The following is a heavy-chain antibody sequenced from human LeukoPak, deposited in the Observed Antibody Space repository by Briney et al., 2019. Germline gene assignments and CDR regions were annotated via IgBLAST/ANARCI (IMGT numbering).Heavy chain of an antibody. CDR2: ISHSSSTI. D-gene: IGHD1-26*01. CDR1: GLTFSSYS. J-gene: IGHJ4*02. CDR3: ARGRGNYYYFDY. V-gene: IGHV3-48*02. Sequence: GGSLRLSCAASGLTFSSYSINWVRQAPGKGLEWVSYISHSSSTIYYADSVKGRFTISRDNAKNSLYLQMNSLRDEDTAVYYCARGRGNYYYFDYWGQGTLVTVSS.